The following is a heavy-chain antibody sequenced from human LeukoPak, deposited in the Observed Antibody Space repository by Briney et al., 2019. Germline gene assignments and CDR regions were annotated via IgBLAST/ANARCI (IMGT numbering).Heavy chain of an antibody. V-gene: IGHV3-48*01. D-gene: IGHD1-1*01. J-gene: IGHJ3*02. CDR3: ARYVGYEASDI. CDR1: GFTFSSYS. Sequence: PGGSLGLSCAASGFTFSSYSMKWVRQAPGKGLEWVSYISSSSGSIYYADSVKGRFTISRDNAKNSLYLQMNSLRAEDTAVYYCARYVGYEASDIWGQGTMVTVSS. CDR2: ISSSSGSI.